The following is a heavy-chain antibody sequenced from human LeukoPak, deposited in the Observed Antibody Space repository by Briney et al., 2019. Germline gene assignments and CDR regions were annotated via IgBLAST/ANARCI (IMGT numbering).Heavy chain of an antibody. CDR3: ARTYYDSSGYYRDY. CDR1: SGSISTSNYY. CDR2: IFYSGST. Sequence: SETLSLTCTVSSGSISTSNYYWGWVRQPPGKALEWIGNIFYSGSTYYSPSLKSRVTISLDTSRNQFSLKLSSVTAADTAVYYCARTYYDSSGYYRDYWGQGTLVTVSS. D-gene: IGHD3-22*01. V-gene: IGHV4-39*07. J-gene: IGHJ4*02.